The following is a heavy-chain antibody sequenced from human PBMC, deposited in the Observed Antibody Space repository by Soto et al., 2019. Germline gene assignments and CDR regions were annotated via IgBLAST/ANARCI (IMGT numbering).Heavy chain of an antibody. V-gene: IGHV3-48*02. Sequence: GGSLRLSCAASGFTFSSYSMNWVRQAPGKGLEWVAYISSSSSTIYYADSVKGRFTISRDNAKNFLYLRMNSLRDEATAVYYCARDLGASSSWYWGYFQHWGQGTLVTVSS. CDR3: ARDLGASSSWYWGYFQH. D-gene: IGHD6-13*01. CDR2: ISSSSSTI. J-gene: IGHJ1*01. CDR1: GFTFSSYS.